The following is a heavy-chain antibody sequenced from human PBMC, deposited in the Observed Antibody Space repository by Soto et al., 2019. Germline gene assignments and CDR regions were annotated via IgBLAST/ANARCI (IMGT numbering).Heavy chain of an antibody. V-gene: IGHV4-39*02. CDR3: ARDWVRFLEKYGMDV. CDR2: IYYSGST. CDR1: GGSISSSSYY. Sequence: PSETLSLTCTVSGGSISSSSYYWGWIRQPPGKGLEWIGSIYYSGSTYYNPSLKSRVTISVDTSKNQFSLKLSSVTAADTAVYYCARDWVRFLEKYGMDVXXXGXTVTVXS. D-gene: IGHD3-3*01. J-gene: IGHJ6*02.